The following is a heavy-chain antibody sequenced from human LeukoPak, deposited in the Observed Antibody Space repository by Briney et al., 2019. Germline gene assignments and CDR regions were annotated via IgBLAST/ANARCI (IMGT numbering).Heavy chain of an antibody. Sequence: GGSLRLSCAASGFTFDDYGMSWVRQAPGKGLEWVSGINWNGGSTGYADSEKGRFTISRDNAKNTLYLQMNSLRAEDTALYYCARVARGDYYYYYMDVWGKGTTVTVSS. CDR2: INWNGGST. CDR1: GFTFDDYG. V-gene: IGHV3-20*04. J-gene: IGHJ6*03. CDR3: ARVARGDYYYYYMDV. D-gene: IGHD3-10*01.